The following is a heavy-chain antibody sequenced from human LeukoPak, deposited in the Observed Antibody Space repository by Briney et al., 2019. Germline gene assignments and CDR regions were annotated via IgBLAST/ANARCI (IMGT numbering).Heavy chain of an antibody. J-gene: IGHJ4*02. CDR2: IIPIFGTA. CDR1: GGTFGSYA. D-gene: IGHD2-15*01. CDR3: ARDGDGSGSYFDY. Sequence: ASVKVSCKASGGTFGSYAISWVRQAPGQGLEWMGGIIPIFGTANYAQKFQGRVTITTDESTSTAYMELSSLRSEDTAVYYCARDGDGSGSYFDYWGQGTLVTVSS. V-gene: IGHV1-69*05.